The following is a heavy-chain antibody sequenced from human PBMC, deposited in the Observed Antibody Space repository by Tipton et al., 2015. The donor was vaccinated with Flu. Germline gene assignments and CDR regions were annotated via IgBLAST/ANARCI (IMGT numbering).Heavy chain of an antibody. CDR1: GYSISSGYY. J-gene: IGHJ4*02. Sequence: TLSLTCAVSGYSISSGYYWGWIRQPPGKGLEWIGSIFHTGTTSYNPSLKSRVTISVDTSKNQFSLKLTSMTAADTAVYYCARDRWEYSSGFDSWGQGLLVTASS. CDR3: ARDRWEYSSGFDS. CDR2: IFHTGTT. V-gene: IGHV4-38-2*02. D-gene: IGHD6-19*01.